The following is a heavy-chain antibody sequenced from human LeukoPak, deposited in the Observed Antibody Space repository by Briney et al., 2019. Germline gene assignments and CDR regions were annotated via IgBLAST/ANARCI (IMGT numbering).Heavy chain of an antibody. Sequence: GASVKVSCTASGYTFTNYGISWVRHAPGQGLGWMGWISAYNGNTHYAQNLQGRVTMTPDTSTSTAYMELRSLRSDDTAVYYCARDGPDYGDYVNFDYWGQGTLVTVSS. CDR3: ARDGPDYGDYVNFDY. CDR1: GYTFTNYG. D-gene: IGHD4-17*01. V-gene: IGHV1-18*01. CDR2: ISAYNGNT. J-gene: IGHJ4*02.